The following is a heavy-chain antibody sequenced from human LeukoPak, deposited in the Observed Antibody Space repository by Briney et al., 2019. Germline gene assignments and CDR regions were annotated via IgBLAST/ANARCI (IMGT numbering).Heavy chain of an antibody. CDR1: GFTFSSYW. CDR3: ARSNQADDY. V-gene: IGHV3-74*01. J-gene: IGHJ4*02. D-gene: IGHD4-11*01. Sequence: GGSLRLSCAASGFTFSSYWMHWVRQVPGKGLVWVSRINPGGSSTAYADSVKGRFTVSRDNAKNTLYLQMNSLRADDTAVYYCARSNQADDYWGQGTLVTVSS. CDR2: INPGGSST.